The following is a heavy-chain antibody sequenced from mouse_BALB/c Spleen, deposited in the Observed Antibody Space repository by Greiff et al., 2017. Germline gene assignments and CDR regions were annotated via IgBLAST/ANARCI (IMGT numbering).Heavy chain of an antibody. CDR1: GFNIKDTY. CDR3: AREHYGGY. Sequence: LVESGAELVKPGASVKLSCTASGFNIKDTYMHWVKQRPEQGLEWIGRIDPANGNTKYDPKFQGKATITADTSSNTAYLQLSSLTSEDTAVYYCAREHYGGYWGQGTTLTVSS. D-gene: IGHD1-1*01. V-gene: IGHV14-3*02. J-gene: IGHJ2*01. CDR2: IDPANGNT.